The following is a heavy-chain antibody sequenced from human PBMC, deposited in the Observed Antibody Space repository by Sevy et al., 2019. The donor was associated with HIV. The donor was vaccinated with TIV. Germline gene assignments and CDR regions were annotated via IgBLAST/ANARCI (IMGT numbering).Heavy chain of an antibody. CDR2: ISSSGSTI. CDR1: GFTFSDYY. V-gene: IGHV3-11*01. D-gene: IGHD5-12*01. J-gene: IGHJ4*02. Sequence: GESLKISCAASGFTFSDYYMSWIRQAPGKGLEWVSYISSSGSTIYYADSVKGRFTISRDNAKNSLYLQMNSLRAEDTAVYYCARGGIVATMAVDYWGQGTLVTVSS. CDR3: ARGGIVATMAVDY.